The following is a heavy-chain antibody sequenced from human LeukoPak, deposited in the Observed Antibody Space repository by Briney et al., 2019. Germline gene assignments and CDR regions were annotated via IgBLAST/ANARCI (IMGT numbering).Heavy chain of an antibody. CDR3: ARPTVTGTTDY. V-gene: IGHV1-69*04. J-gene: IGHJ4*02. D-gene: IGHD1-7*01. CDR1: GGTFSSYA. Sequence: SVKVSCKASGGTFSSYAISWVRQAPGQGLEWMGRIIPILGIANYAQKFQDRVTITADKSTSTAYMELSSLRSEDTAVYYCARPTVTGTTDYWGQGTLVTVSS. CDR2: IIPILGIA.